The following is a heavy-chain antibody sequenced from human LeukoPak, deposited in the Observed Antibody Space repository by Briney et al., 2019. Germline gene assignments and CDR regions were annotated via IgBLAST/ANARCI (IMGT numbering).Heavy chain of an antibody. J-gene: IGHJ5*02. CDR1: GDSVSSNSVT. CDR3: ARRLTQYDCFDP. Sequence: SQTLSLTCAISGDSVSSNSVTWNWIRQSPSRGLEWLGRTYYRSTWYNDYAVSVRGRITVNPDTSKNQFALHLNSVTPEDTAVYYCARRLTQYDCFDPWGQGILVTVSS. D-gene: IGHD2-2*01. V-gene: IGHV6-1*01. CDR2: TYYRSTWYN.